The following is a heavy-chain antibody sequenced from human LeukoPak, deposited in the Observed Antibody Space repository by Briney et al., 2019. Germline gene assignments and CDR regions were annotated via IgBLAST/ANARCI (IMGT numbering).Heavy chain of an antibody. CDR3: AKVKYSSSSGVFDI. V-gene: IGHV3-9*03. CDR2: ISWNSGSI. Sequence: GGSLRLSCAASGFTFDDYAMHWVRQAPGKGLELVSGISWNSGSIGYADPVKGRFTISRDNAKNSLYLQMNSLRAEDMALYYCAKVKYSSSSGVFDIWGQGTMVTVSS. CDR1: GFTFDDYA. J-gene: IGHJ3*02. D-gene: IGHD6-6*01.